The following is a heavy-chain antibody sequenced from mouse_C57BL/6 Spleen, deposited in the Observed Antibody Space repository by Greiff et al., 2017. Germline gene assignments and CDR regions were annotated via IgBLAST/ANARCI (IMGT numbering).Heavy chain of an antibody. V-gene: IGHV5-17*01. D-gene: IGHD1-1*01. CDR3: ARPGYGSGFSWFAY. Sequence: EVQLVESGGGLVKPGGSLKLSCAASGFTFSDYGMHWVRQAPEKGLEWVAYISSGSSTIYYADTVKGRFTISRDNAKNTLFLQMTSLRSEDTAMYYCARPGYGSGFSWFAYWGQGTLVTVSA. CDR2: ISSGSSTI. J-gene: IGHJ3*01. CDR1: GFTFSDYG.